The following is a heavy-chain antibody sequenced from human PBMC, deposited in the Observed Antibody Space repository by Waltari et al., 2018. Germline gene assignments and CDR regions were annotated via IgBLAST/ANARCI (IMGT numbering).Heavy chain of an antibody. CDR2: IIPILGIA. D-gene: IGHD5-12*01. CDR1: GGTSSTIA. CDR3: ATRELATSLDWYFDL. V-gene: IGHV1-69*04. J-gene: IGHJ2*01. Sequence: QAQLVKSGAGVKKPGPRVKVYCKASGGTSSTIALSGVRRAPGQGLEWMGGIIPILGIANYAQKFQGRVTITADESTSTAYMELSSLRSEDTAVYYCATRELATSLDWYFDLWGRGTLVTVSS.